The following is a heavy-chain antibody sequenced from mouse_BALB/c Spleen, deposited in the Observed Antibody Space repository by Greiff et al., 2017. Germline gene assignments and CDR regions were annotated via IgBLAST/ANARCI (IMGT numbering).Heavy chain of an antibody. J-gene: IGHJ2*01. CDR1: GFTFSSYG. CDR3: ARGLGRYFDY. Sequence: EVKVVESGGGLVQPGGSLKLSCAASGFTFSSYGMSWVRQTPDKRLELVATINSNGGSTYYPDSVKGRFTISRDNAKNTLYLQMSSLKSEDTAMYYCARGLGRYFDYWGQGTTLTVSS. D-gene: IGHD4-1*01. V-gene: IGHV5-6-3*01. CDR2: INSNGGST.